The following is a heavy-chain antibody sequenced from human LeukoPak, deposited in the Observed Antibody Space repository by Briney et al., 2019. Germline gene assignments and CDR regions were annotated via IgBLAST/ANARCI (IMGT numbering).Heavy chain of an antibody. J-gene: IGHJ6*02. CDR2: VNPTGGST. V-gene: IGHV1-46*01. D-gene: IGHD2/OR15-2a*01. CDR1: GYTFTKHY. CDR3: AREESCDDESPECGMDV. Sequence: ASVKVSCKASGYTFTKHYIQWVRQAPGQGLEWMGRVNPTGGSTIYAQKFQGRVTMTRDTSTSTVYMDLSSLRSEDTAVYYCAREESCDDESPECGMDVWGQGTTVTVSS.